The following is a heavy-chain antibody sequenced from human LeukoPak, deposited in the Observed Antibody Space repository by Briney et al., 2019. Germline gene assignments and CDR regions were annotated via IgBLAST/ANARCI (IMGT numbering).Heavy chain of an antibody. J-gene: IGHJ3*02. CDR1: GYTLTELS. CDR2: FDPEDGET. Sequence: ASVKVSCKVSGYTLTELSMHWVRQAPGKGLEWMGGFDPEDGETIYAQKFQGRVTMTEDTSTDTAYMELSSLRSEDTAVYYCATGFPPNVEVRGVIITGAFDIWGQGTMVTVSS. D-gene: IGHD3-10*01. CDR3: ATGFPPNVEVRGVIITGAFDI. V-gene: IGHV1-24*01.